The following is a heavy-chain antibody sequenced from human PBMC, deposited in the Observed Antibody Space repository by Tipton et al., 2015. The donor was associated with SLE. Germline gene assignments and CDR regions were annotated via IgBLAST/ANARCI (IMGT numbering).Heavy chain of an antibody. D-gene: IGHD2-15*01. CDR3: AKDIRSGCSAINC. CDR2: ISWDGRNK. Sequence: SLRLSCAASGFNFDDYAMHWVRQAPGKGLEWVSVISWDGRNKYYADSVKGRFTISRDNSENSLYLQMNSLRPGDTALYYCAKDIRSGCSAINCWGQGSLVTVSS. J-gene: IGHJ4*02. V-gene: IGHV3-43D*04. CDR1: GFNFDDYA.